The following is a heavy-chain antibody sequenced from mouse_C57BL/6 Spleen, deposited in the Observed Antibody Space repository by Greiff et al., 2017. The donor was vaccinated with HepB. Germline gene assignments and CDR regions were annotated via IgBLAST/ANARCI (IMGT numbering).Heavy chain of an antibody. Sequence: VQLQQPGAELVMPGASVKLSCKASGYTFTSYWMHWVKQRPGQGLEWIGEIDPSDSYTNYNQKFKGKSTLTVDKSSSTAYMQLSSLTSEDSAVYYCARAPYYGSSSWFAYWGQGTLVTVSA. V-gene: IGHV1-69*01. CDR3: ARAPYYGSSSWFAY. D-gene: IGHD1-1*01. CDR2: IDPSDSYT. CDR1: GYTFTSYW. J-gene: IGHJ3*01.